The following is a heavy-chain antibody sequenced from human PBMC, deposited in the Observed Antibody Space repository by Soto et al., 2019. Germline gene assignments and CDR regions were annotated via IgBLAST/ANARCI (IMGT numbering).Heavy chain of an antibody. Sequence: QVQLEESGPGLVKPSETLSLTCTVSGVSISNYYWSWIRQSPEKGLEWIGYISYNGNTNYNPSLKSRITISGVTSKNQCSLKLTAVTAADTAVYYCAKMERSKEGLSVYYFDDWGQGTLVTVSS. CDR1: GVSISNYY. D-gene: IGHD1-26*01. V-gene: IGHV4-59*08. CDR3: AKMERSKEGLSVYYFDD. CDR2: ISYNGNT. J-gene: IGHJ4*02.